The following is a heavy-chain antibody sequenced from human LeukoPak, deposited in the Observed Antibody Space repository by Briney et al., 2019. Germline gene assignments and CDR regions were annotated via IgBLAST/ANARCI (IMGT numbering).Heavy chain of an antibody. J-gene: IGHJ3*02. V-gene: IGHV4-59*08. CDR2: IYYSGST. CDR3: ARHGGIVLGNDAFDI. Sequence: PGGSLRLSCGASGFTFSSYTMIWVRQPPGKGLEWIGYIYYSGSTNHNPSLKSRVTISVDTSKNQFSLKLSSVTAADTAVYYCARHGGIVLGNDAFDIWGQGTMVTVSS. D-gene: IGHD2-8*01. CDR1: GFTFSSYT.